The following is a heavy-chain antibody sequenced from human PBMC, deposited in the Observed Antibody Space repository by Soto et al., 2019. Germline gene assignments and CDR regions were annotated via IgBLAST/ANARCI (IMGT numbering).Heavy chain of an antibody. V-gene: IGHV1-46*04. Sequence: ASVKVSCKASGYTFTSYYMHWVRQAPGQGLEWMGIIRPSGSNTYYAESVKGRFTISRDNSKNTLYLQMNSLRDEDTAVYYCAKKGPPRDAFDIWGQGTMVTVSS. CDR1: GYTFTSYY. CDR2: IRPSGSNT. J-gene: IGHJ3*02. CDR3: AKKGPPRDAFDI.